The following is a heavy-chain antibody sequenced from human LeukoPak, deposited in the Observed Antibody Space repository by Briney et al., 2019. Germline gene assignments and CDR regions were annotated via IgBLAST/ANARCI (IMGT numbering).Heavy chain of an antibody. D-gene: IGHD2-2*01. J-gene: IGHJ4*02. CDR2: ISSSSSYI. Sequence: GGSLRLSCAASGFTFSSYSMNWVRQAPGKGLEWVSSISSSSSYIYYADSVKGRFTISRDNAKNSLYLQMNSLRAEDTAVYYCASGCSSTSCHRGRDYWGQGTLVTVSS. CDR3: ASGCSSTSCHRGRDY. V-gene: IGHV3-21*01. CDR1: GFTFSSYS.